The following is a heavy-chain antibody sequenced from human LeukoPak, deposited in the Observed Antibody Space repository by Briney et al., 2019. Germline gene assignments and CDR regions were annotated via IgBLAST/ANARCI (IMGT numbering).Heavy chain of an antibody. CDR3: ARGYFDWLPLN. D-gene: IGHD3-9*01. J-gene: IGHJ4*02. CDR1: GGTFNSYA. V-gene: IGHV1-69*13. CDR2: IIPIFGTA. Sequence: ASVKVSRKTSGGTFNSYAISWVRQAPGQGLEWMGGIIPIFGTANYAQKFQGRVTITADESTSTAYMELSSLRSEDTAVYYCARGYFDWLPLNWGQGTLVTVSS.